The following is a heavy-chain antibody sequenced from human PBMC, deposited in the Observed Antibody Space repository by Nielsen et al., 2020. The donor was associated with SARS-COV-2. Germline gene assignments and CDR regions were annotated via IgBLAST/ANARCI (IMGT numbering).Heavy chain of an antibody. V-gene: IGHV4-4*02. D-gene: IGHD1-7*01. CDR1: GGSISSSNW. CDR2: IYHSGST. J-gene: IGHJ6*02. CDR3: ARETAGTTESYSYNSAMDF. Sequence: SETLSLTCAVSGGSISSSNWWSWVRQPPGKGLEWIGEIYHSGSTNYNPSLKSRVTISVDKSKNQFSLKLSSVTAADTAVYYCARETAGTTESYSYNSAMDFWGQGTTVTVSS.